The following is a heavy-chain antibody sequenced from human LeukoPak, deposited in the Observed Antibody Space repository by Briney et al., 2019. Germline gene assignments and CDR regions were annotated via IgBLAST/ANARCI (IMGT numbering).Heavy chain of an antibody. D-gene: IGHD1-26*01. CDR2: IYPGDSGT. J-gene: IGHJ4*02. CDR3: ARHPYSARIGFFDY. Sequence: GESLKISCKGSGYSFTSYWIGWVRQMPGKGLEWMGIIYPGDSGTRYSPSFQGQVTISADKSINTAYLQRSSPKASDTAMYYCARHPYSARIGFFDYWGQGTLVTVSS. V-gene: IGHV5-51*01. CDR1: GYSFTSYW.